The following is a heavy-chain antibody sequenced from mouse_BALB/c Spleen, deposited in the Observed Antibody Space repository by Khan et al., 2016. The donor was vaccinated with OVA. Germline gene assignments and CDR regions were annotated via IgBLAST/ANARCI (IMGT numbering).Heavy chain of an antibody. D-gene: IGHD2-14*01. Sequence: QVQLKESGAELARPGTSVKLSCKASGYTFTDYYINWVKQRTGQGLEWIGHFYPGNGDTYYNENFKGKATLTADKSSSTAFMHLSSLTSEDSAVYFCTRSGLGSFAFWGQGTLVTVSA. CDR3: TRSGLGSFAF. V-gene: IGHV1-77*01. CDR2: FYPGNGDT. CDR1: GYTFTDYY. J-gene: IGHJ3*01.